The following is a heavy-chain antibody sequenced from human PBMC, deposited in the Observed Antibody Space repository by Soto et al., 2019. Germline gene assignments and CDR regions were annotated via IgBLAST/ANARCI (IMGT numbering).Heavy chain of an antibody. CDR2: IIPILGIA. CDR1: GVTFSSYS. D-gene: IGHD3-22*01. Sequence: SVKVSCKASGVTFSSYSISWVRQAPGQGLEWMGRIIPILGIANYAQKFQGRVTITADKSTSTAYMELSSLRSEDTAVYYCARGQIVVVANDAFDIWGQGTMVTVSS. CDR3: ARGQIVVVANDAFDI. J-gene: IGHJ3*02. V-gene: IGHV1-69*04.